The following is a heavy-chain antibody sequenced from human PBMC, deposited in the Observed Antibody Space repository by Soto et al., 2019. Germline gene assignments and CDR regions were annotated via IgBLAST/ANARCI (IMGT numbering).Heavy chain of an antibody. CDR2: ISGSGGST. D-gene: IGHD2-21*02. Sequence: WGSLRLSCAASGFTFISYAISLFRHSPLKGLEWVSAISGSGGSTYYADSVKGRFTISRDNSKNTLYLQMNSLRAEDTAVYYCAKDLANVVTAIYFDYWGQGTLVTVSS. J-gene: IGHJ4*02. CDR3: AKDLANVVTAIYFDY. V-gene: IGHV3-23*01. CDR1: GFTFISYA.